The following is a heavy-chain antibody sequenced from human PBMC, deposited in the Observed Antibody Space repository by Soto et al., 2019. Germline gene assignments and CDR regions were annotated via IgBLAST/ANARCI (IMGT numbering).Heavy chain of an antibody. CDR3: ARDEGSYGSGGSRNYGMDV. CDR2: IYYTGIT. J-gene: IGHJ6*02. D-gene: IGHD3-10*01. Sequence: QVQLQESGPGLVKPSQTLSLTCTVSGASISSGGHYWSWIRQHPGRGLEWIGYIYYTGITSYNPSLKSRVGILVDTSKNQFSLKLYSVTAADTAVYYCARDEGSYGSGGSRNYGMDVWGQGTTVTVSS. CDR1: GASISSGGHY. V-gene: IGHV4-31*03.